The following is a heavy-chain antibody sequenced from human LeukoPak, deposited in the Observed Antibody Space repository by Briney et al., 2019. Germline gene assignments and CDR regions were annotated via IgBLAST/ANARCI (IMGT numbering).Heavy chain of an antibody. CDR2: INHSGRT. J-gene: IGHJ4*02. D-gene: IGHD5-18*01. V-gene: IGHV4-39*07. CDR1: GGSISSSSYY. CDR3: ARSGRYSYGH. Sequence: SETLSLTCTVSGGSISSSSYYWGWIRQPPGKGLEWIGEINHSGRTNYNPSLKSRVTISVDTSKNQFSLKLSSVTAADTAVYYCARSGRYSYGHWGQGTLVTVSP.